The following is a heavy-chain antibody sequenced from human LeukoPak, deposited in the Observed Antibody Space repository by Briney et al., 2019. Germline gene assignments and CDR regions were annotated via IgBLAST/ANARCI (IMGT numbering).Heavy chain of an antibody. CDR2: ISGGGETT. CDR1: GFTFNNYA. CDR3: ARDYADYYGYFFFDY. Sequence: GGSLRLSCAASGFTFNNYAMNWVRQAPGKGLEWVSSISGGGETTYYADSAKGRFTISRDNSQNTLYLQMNSLRAEDTAVYYCARDYADYYGYFFFDYWGQGTLDTVSS. D-gene: IGHD4-17*01. J-gene: IGHJ4*02. V-gene: IGHV3-23*01.